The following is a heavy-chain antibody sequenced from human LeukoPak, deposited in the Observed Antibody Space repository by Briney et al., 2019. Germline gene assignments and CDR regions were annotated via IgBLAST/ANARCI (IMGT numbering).Heavy chain of an antibody. D-gene: IGHD6-13*01. J-gene: IGHJ4*02. CDR1: GGPFSGYY. Sequence: PSETLSLTCAVYGGPFSGYYWSWIRQPPGKGLEWIGEINHSGSTNYNPSLKSRVTISVDTSKNQFSLKLSSVTAADTAVYYCARGWMDSSTSYDYWGQGTLVTVSS. CDR2: INHSGST. CDR3: ARGWMDSSTSYDY. V-gene: IGHV4-34*01.